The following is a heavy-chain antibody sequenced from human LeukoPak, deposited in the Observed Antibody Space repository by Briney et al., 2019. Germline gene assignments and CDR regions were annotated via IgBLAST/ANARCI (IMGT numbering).Heavy chain of an antibody. CDR3: ARIPAFYYGDNWTSSNYFDY. CDR2: IFQSGST. D-gene: IGHD4-17*01. J-gene: IGHJ4*02. V-gene: IGHV4-4*02. CDR1: GGSISDTKW. Sequence: PSGTLSLTCAVSGGSISDTKWWSWVRQPPGKGLEWIGEIFQSGSTHYNPSLKSRVTISVGRSKNQFSLKLTSVTAADTAVYYCARIPAFYYGDNWTSSNYFDYWGQGTPVTVSS.